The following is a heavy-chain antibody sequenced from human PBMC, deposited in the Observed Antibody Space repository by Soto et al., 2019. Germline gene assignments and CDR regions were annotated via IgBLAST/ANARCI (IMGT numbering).Heavy chain of an antibody. CDR1: GYTFTSYD. CDR3: ARGPGYSNYERDAFDI. J-gene: IGHJ3*02. V-gene: IGHV1-8*01. D-gene: IGHD4-4*01. Sequence: ASVKVSCKASGYTFTSYDTNWVRQATGQGLEWMGWMNPNSGNTGYAQKFQGRVTMTRNTSISTAYMELSSLRSEDTAVYYCARGPGYSNYERDAFDIWGQGTMVTVSS. CDR2: MNPNSGNT.